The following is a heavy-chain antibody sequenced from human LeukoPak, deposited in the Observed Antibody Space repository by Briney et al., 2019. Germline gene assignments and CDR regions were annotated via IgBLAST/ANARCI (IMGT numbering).Heavy chain of an antibody. CDR2: INPNSGGT. V-gene: IGHV1-2*02. Sequence: ASVKVSCKASGYTFTGYYMHWVRQAPGQGLEWMGWINPNSGGTNYAQRFRGRVTMTRDTSVSTAYMELSRLRSDDTAVYYCASRKPRIAAAYDYWGQGTLVTVSS. CDR3: ASRKPRIAAAYDY. D-gene: IGHD6-13*01. J-gene: IGHJ4*02. CDR1: GYTFTGYY.